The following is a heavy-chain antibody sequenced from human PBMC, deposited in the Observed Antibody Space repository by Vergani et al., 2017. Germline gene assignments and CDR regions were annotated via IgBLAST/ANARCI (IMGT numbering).Heavy chain of an antibody. CDR2: ISYDGSNK. D-gene: IGHD1-26*01. J-gene: IGHJ4*02. CDR1: GFTFSSYG. Sequence: QVQLVESGGGVVQPGGSLRLSCAASGFTFSSYGMHWVRQAPGKGLEWVAVISYDGSNKYYADSVKGRFTISRDNSKKPLYLQMNSLSAEDTGVYYCAREVVRWELQGGDFDYWGQGTLVTVSS. CDR3: AREVVRWELQGGDFDY. V-gene: IGHV3-30*06.